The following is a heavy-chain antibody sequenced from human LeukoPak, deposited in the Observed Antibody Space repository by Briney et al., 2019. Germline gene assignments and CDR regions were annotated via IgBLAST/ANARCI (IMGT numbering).Heavy chain of an antibody. Sequence: PGGSLRLSCAASGFTFSSYAMHWVRQAPGKRLEWVAVISYDGSNKYYADSVKGRFTISRDNSKNTLYLQMNSLRAEDTAVYYCARYSSSSWAFDIWGQGTMVTVSS. D-gene: IGHD6-13*01. CDR3: ARYSSSSWAFDI. J-gene: IGHJ3*02. V-gene: IGHV3-30-3*01. CDR1: GFTFSSYA. CDR2: ISYDGSNK.